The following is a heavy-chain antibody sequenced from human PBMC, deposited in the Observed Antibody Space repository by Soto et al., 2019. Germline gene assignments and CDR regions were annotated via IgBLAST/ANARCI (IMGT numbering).Heavy chain of an antibody. D-gene: IGHD4-17*01. J-gene: IGHJ4*02. V-gene: IGHV3-23*01. Sequence: PGGSLSLSCAAPGFNFDNYPKGWVRQAPGKGLQWVSSIFETDDATVYTYSVQGRFFISRDNSKYTLYLQMTNLRVEDTAVYHCTRYGGPTQPLSLDHWGQGILVTVSS. CDR1: GFNFDNYP. CDR2: IFETDDAT. CDR3: TRYGGPTQPLSLDH.